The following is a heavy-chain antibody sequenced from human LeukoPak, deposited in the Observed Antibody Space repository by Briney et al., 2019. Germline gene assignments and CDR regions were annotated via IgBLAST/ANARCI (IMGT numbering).Heavy chain of an antibody. D-gene: IGHD3-10*01. Sequence: SETLSLTCTVSGGSISSYYWSWIRQPAGKGLEWIGRIYTSGSTNYSPSLKSRVTMSVDTSKNQFSLKLSSVTAADTAVYYCASGFSDEGFDYWGQGTLVTVSS. V-gene: IGHV4-4*07. CDR1: GGSISSYY. J-gene: IGHJ4*02. CDR2: IYTSGST. CDR3: ASGFSDEGFDY.